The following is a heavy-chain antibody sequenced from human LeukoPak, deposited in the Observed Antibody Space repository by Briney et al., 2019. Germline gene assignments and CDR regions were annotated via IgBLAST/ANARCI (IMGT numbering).Heavy chain of an antibody. V-gene: IGHV4-39*01. CDR3: ARHDAGIAARPFDN. J-gene: IGHJ4*02. Sequence: SETLSLTCTVSGASIDTSSYYCAWIRQPPGKGLEWIGSIYYSGSTHYNPSLSSRVTISEDRSKNQISLKLSSVTAAGTAVYYCARHDAGIAARPFDNWGQGTLVTVSS. D-gene: IGHD6-6*01. CDR2: IYYSGST. CDR1: GASIDTSSYY.